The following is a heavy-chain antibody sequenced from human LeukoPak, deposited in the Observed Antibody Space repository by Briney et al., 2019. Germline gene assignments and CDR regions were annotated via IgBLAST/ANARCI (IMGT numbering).Heavy chain of an antibody. J-gene: IGHJ3*02. CDR1: GFTFSSYG. CDR2: TSYDGSNK. CDR3: ARAETGYSRSHDAFDI. D-gene: IGHD6-13*01. Sequence: GGSLRLSCAASGFTFSSYGMHWVRQASGKGLEWVAVTSYDGSNKHYADSVKGRFTIPRDNSKNTLFLQMNSLRVEDTAVYYCARAETGYSRSHDAFDIWGQGTMVTVSS. V-gene: IGHV3-30*03.